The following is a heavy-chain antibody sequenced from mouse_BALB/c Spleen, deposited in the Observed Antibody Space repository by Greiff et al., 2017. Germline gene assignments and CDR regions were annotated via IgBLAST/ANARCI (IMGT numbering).Heavy chain of an antibody. Sequence: EVHLVESGGGLVQPGGSRKLSCAASGFTFSSFGMHWVRQAPEKGLEWVAYISSGSSTIYYADTVKGRFTISRDNPKNTLFLQMTSLRSEDTAMYYCARGATATMDYWGQGTSVTVSS. CDR1: GFTFSSFG. D-gene: IGHD1-2*01. CDR3: ARGATATMDY. V-gene: IGHV5-17*02. CDR2: ISSGSSTI. J-gene: IGHJ4*01.